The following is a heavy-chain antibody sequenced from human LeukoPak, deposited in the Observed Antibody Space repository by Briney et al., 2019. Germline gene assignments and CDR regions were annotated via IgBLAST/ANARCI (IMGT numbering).Heavy chain of an antibody. CDR2: ISGSGGTK. CDR3: AQVMGVRGAPSDY. J-gene: IGHJ4*02. CDR1: GFTFSSYA. D-gene: IGHD3-10*01. Sequence: GESLRLSCAASGFTFSSYAMSWVRQAPGKGLEWVSAISGSGGTKYYAESVNGRFTISRDNPKNTLYLQMNSLTAEDTALYYCAQVMGVRGAPSDYWGQGTLVTVS. V-gene: IGHV3-23*01.